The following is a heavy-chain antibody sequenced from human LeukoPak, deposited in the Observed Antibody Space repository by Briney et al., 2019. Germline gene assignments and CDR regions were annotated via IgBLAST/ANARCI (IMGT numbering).Heavy chain of an antibody. D-gene: IGHD2-21*01. CDR1: GFTFSDYY. V-gene: IGHV3-11*04. CDR2: ISSSSSTI. Sequence: GGSLRLSCAASGFTFSDYYMSWVRQAPGKGLEWVSYISSSSSTIYYADSVKGRFTISRDNAKSSLYLQMNSLRAEDTAVYYCARDIPAPGDAKFDCWGQGALVTVSS. CDR3: ARDIPAPGDAKFDC. J-gene: IGHJ4*02.